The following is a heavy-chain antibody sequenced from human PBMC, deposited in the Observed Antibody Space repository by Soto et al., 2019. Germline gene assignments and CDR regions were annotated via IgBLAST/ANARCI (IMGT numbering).Heavy chain of an antibody. J-gene: IGHJ3*02. V-gene: IGHV5-51*01. CDR3: ASPYYDSNYGAFDI. CDR1: GYNFTNYW. Sequence: PGASLKISGQAFGYNFTNYWIGWERQMTGKGLEWMGIIYPGDSDTRYSPSFQGQVTISADKSISTAYLQWSSLKASDTAMYFCASPYYDSNYGAFDIWGQGTMVTVSS. D-gene: IGHD3-22*01. CDR2: IYPGDSDT.